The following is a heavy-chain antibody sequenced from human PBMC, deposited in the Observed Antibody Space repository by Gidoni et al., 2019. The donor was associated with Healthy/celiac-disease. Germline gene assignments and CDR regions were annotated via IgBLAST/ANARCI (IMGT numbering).Heavy chain of an antibody. CDR1: GYSFTSYW. V-gene: IGHV5-51*01. CDR3: ARTYSSSDGMDV. CDR2: IYPGDSDT. D-gene: IGHD6-6*01. J-gene: IGHJ6*02. Sequence: EVQLVQSGAEVKKPGESLKISCKCSGYSFTSYWIGWLRQMPGKGLAWMGIIYPGDSDTRHSTSFQGQVTISADKSISTAYLQWSILKASDTAMYYCARTYSSSDGMDVWGQGTTGTVSS.